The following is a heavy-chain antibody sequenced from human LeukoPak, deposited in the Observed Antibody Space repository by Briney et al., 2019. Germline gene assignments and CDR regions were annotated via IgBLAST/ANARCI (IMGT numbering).Heavy chain of an antibody. CDR1: GFTSDDYG. CDR2: INWNGGST. Sequence: GGSLRLSCAASGFTSDDYGMSWVRQAPGKGLEWVSGINWNGGSTGYADSVKGRFTISRDNAKNSLYLQMNSLRAEDTALYYCARDLYCTNGVCFPTDYWGQGTLVTVSS. CDR3: ARDLYCTNGVCFPTDY. J-gene: IGHJ4*02. D-gene: IGHD2-8*01. V-gene: IGHV3-20*04.